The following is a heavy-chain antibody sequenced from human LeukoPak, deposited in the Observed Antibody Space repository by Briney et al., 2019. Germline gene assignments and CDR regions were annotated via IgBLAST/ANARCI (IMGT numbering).Heavy chain of an antibody. CDR2: ISSSSSTI. Sequence: GSSLRLSWAASEFTFSSYSMNWFRQAPGKGLEWVSYISSSSSTIYYADSVKGRFTISRDNAKNSLYLQMNSLRPEDTAVYYCAKDDAWLQYGNWGRGTLVTVSS. V-gene: IGHV3-48*01. CDR1: EFTFSSYS. D-gene: IGHD5-24*01. CDR3: AKDDAWLQYGN. J-gene: IGHJ4*02.